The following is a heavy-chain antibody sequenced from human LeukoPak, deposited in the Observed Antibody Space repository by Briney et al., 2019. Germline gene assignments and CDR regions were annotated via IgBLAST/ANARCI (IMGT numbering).Heavy chain of an antibody. J-gene: IGHJ6*03. D-gene: IGHD5-12*01. CDR3: ARGGYDTYYYYYYYYMDV. CDR2: ISSSSSTI. CDR1: GFTFSSYS. V-gene: IGHV3-48*01. Sequence: GGSLRLSCAASGFTFSSYSMNWVRQAPGKGLEWVSYISSSSSTIYYADSVKGRFTISRDNAKNSLYLQMNSLRAEDTAVYYCARGGYDTYYYYYYYYMDVWGKGTTVTVSS.